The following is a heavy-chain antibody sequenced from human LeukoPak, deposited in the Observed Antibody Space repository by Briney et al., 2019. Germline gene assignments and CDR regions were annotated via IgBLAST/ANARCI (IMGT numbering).Heavy chain of an antibody. CDR3: ASRSPG. CDR2: ISGGGGVT. D-gene: IGHD3-16*02. J-gene: IGHJ4*02. V-gene: IGHV3-23*01. Sequence: GGSLRLSCAASGFTFSSYSMNWVRQAPGKGLEWVSSISGGGGVTYYADSVKGRFTISRDNSKNTVYLQMNSLRAEDTAVYYCASRSPGWGQGTLVTVSS. CDR1: GFTFSSYS.